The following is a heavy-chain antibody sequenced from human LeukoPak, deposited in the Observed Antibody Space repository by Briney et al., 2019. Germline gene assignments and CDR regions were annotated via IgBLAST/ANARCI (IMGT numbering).Heavy chain of an antibody. CDR3: GKGTQLVPDY. CDR2: ISGSGGST. V-gene: IGHV3-23*01. CDR1: EFTFSSYA. D-gene: IGHD6-13*01. Sequence: GGSLILSCAASEFTFSSYAMSWVRQAPGKGLEWVSTISGSGGSTYYADSVKGRFTISRDNSKSTLYLQMNSLRAEDTAVYYCGKGTQLVPDYWGQGTLVTVSS. J-gene: IGHJ4*02.